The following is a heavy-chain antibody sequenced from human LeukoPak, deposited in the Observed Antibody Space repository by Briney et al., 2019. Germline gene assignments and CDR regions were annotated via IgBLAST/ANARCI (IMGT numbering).Heavy chain of an antibody. J-gene: IGHJ4*02. Sequence: GGSLRLSCAASGFTFSSYAMSWVRQAPGKGLEWVSAINGSGGSTYYADSVKGRFTISRDNSKNTLYLQMNSLRAEDTAVYYCAKGGYSGSYYGLRFDYWGQGTLVTVSS. CDR3: AKGGYSGSYYGLRFDY. V-gene: IGHV3-23*01. CDR1: GFTFSSYA. D-gene: IGHD1-26*01. CDR2: INGSGGST.